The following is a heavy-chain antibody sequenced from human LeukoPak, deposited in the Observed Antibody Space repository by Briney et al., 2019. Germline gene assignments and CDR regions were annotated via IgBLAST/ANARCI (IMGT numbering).Heavy chain of an antibody. CDR3: ARDRLGYDSSGMDV. D-gene: IGHD3-22*01. J-gene: IGHJ6*02. CDR1: GFTFSSYS. Sequence: PGGSLRFSCSASGFTFSSYSLNWGRPGPGEGLEGVPSISSSSSYIYYADSVKGRFTISRDNAKNSLYLQMNSLRAEDTAVYYCARDRLGYDSSGMDVWGQGTTVTVSS. V-gene: IGHV3-21*01. CDR2: ISSSSSYI.